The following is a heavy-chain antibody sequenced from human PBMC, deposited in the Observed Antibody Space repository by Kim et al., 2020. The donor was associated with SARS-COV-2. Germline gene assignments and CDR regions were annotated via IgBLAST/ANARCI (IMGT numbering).Heavy chain of an antibody. J-gene: IGHJ4*02. D-gene: IGHD3-10*01. CDR3: ARDTYGSGSYVLY. CDR2: ISYDGSNK. V-gene: IGHV3-30-3*01. Sequence: GGSLRLSCAASGFTFSSYAMHWVRQDPGKGLEWVAVISYDGSNKDYADSVKGRFTISRDNSKNTVYLQMSSLRAEDTAVYYCARDTYGSGSYVLYWGQGT. CDR1: GFTFSSYA.